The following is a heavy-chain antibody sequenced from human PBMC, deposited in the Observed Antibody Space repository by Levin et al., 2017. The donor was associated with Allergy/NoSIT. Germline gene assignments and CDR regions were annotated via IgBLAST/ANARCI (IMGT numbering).Heavy chain of an antibody. V-gene: IGHV4-39*01. J-gene: IGHJ3*02. CDR3: AKTVDIVRENAFDI. CDR1: GGSISSSSYY. D-gene: IGHD5-12*01. CDR2: IYYSGST. Sequence: PSETLSLTCTVSGGSISSSSYYWGWIRQPPGKGLEWIGSIYYSGSTYYNPSLKSRVTISVDTSKNQFSLKLSSVTAADTAVYYCAKTVDIVRENAFDIWGQGTMVTVSS.